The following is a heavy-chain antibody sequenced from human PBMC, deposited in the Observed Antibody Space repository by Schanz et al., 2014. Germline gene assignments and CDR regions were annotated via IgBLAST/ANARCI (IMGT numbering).Heavy chain of an antibody. D-gene: IGHD2-2*01. CDR2: ISGRSSHI. CDR1: GFIFSNYG. CDR3: ARRASCSRIGCPFDS. Sequence: EVQLVESGGGLVKPGGSLRLSCAASGFIFSNYGMHWVRQAPGKGLEWVSSISGRSSHIYYADSVKGRFTISRDNAKNTLYLQMNSLRAEDTAMYYCARRASCSRIGCPFDSWGQGTLVTVSS. V-gene: IGHV3-21*04. J-gene: IGHJ4*02.